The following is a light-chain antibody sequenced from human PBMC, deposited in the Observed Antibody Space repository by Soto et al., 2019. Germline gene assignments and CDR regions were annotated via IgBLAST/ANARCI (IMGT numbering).Light chain of an antibody. V-gene: IGKV3-15*01. CDR1: QSVSSRY. CDR3: QQYNNWPTIT. J-gene: IGKJ5*01. Sequence: EIWLTQSPATLSLSPGERATLSWGASQSVSSRYLAWYQQKPRQAPRLLIYGASTRATGIPASFSGSGSGTEFALPISSLKSEDFAVYYCQQYNNWPTITFGQGTRLEIK. CDR2: GAS.